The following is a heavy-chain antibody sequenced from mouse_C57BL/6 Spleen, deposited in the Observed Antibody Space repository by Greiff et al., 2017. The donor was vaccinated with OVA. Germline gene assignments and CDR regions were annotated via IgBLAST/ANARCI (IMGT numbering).Heavy chain of an antibody. V-gene: IGHV5-15*01. CDR2: ISNLAYSI. CDR3: EQHYWGYFAV. CDR1: GFTFSDYG. J-gene: IGHJ1*03. Sequence: EVKLVESGGGLVQPGVSLKLSCAASGFTFSDYGMAWVRQAPRKGPEWVAFISNLAYSIYYADTVTGRFTISRENAKNTLYLEMSSLRSVETVMYYCEQHYWGYFAVWGTGTTGTVSS.